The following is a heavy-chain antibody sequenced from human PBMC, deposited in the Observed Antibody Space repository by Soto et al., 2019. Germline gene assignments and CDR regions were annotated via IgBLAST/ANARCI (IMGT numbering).Heavy chain of an antibody. D-gene: IGHD3-3*02. Sequence: GDSLKISCKGSGYSFTNYWIGWVRQMPGKGLEYMGIIYPGDSDARYSPSFQGHVTISADTSISTAYLQWSSLKTSDTAIYYCARGLTSISNPSYFDYWGQGTLVTVS. CDR2: IYPGDSDA. V-gene: IGHV5-51*01. CDR1: GYSFTNYW. J-gene: IGHJ4*02. CDR3: ARGLTSISNPSYFDY.